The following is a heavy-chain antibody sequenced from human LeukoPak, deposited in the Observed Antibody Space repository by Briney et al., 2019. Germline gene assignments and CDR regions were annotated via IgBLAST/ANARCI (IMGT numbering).Heavy chain of an antibody. D-gene: IGHD3-10*01. CDR3: ARSYYYGSLSDPGY. V-gene: IGHV3-21*04. J-gene: IGHJ4*02. CDR1: GFTFSSYR. CDR2: ITGSSSYI. Sequence: PGGSLRLSCAASGFTFSSYRMNWVRQAPGKGLEWVSSITGSSSYIYYADSVEGRFTISRDNAKNSLYLQMNSLRAEDTAVYYCARSYYYGSLSDPGYWGQGTLVTVSS.